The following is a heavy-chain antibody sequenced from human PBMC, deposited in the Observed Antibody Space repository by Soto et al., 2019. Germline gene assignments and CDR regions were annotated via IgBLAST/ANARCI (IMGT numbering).Heavy chain of an antibody. Sequence: GGSLRLSCAASGFTFSDVWMNWVRQSPGKGLEWVARIKTKSEGGTTEYSAPVKGRFTVSRDDSENTLYLQMNSLKNEDSALYYCATWTGSSWGLGTLVTVSS. CDR3: ATWTGSS. J-gene: IGHJ4*02. CDR1: GFTFSDVW. D-gene: IGHD3-10*01. V-gene: IGHV3-15*07. CDR2: IKTKSEGGTT.